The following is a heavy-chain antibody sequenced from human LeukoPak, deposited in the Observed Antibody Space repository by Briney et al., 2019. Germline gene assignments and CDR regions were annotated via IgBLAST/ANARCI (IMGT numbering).Heavy chain of an antibody. CDR2: ISSSGSTI. J-gene: IGHJ6*02. CDR1: GFTFSSYE. V-gene: IGHV3-48*03. D-gene: IGHD6-19*01. Sequence: GGSPRLSCAASGFTFSSYEMNWVRQAPGKGLEWVSYISSSGSTIYYADSVKGRFTISRDNAKNSLYLQMNSLRAEDTAVYYCARDQSGWWTTLYYYYGMDVWGQGTTVTVSS. CDR3: ARDQSGWWTTLYYYYGMDV.